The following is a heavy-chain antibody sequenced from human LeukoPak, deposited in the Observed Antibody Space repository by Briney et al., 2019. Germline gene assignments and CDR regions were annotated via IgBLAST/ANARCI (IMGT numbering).Heavy chain of an antibody. Sequence: ASVKVSCKASGYTFTCYGISWVRQAPGQGLEWMGWISAYNGNTNYAQMLQGRVTMTTDTSTSTAYMELRSLRSDDTAVYYCARDPYSSGWYSIDYYYGMDVWGQGTTVTVSS. CDR3: ARDPYSSGWYSIDYYYGMDV. CDR2: ISAYNGNT. J-gene: IGHJ6*02. V-gene: IGHV1-18*01. D-gene: IGHD6-19*01. CDR1: GYTFTCYG.